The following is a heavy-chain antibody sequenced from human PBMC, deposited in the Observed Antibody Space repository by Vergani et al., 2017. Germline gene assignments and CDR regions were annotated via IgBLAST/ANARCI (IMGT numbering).Heavy chain of an antibody. Sequence: QVQLVQSGAEVKKPGSSVKVSCKASGGTFSSYTISWVRQAPGQGLEWMGRIIPILGIANYAQKFQGRVTITAAKSTSTAYMELSSRSSEDTAVYYCARDVRDGYNYRSDYWGQGALVTVSS. CDR2: IIPILGIA. V-gene: IGHV1-69*08. J-gene: IGHJ4*02. CDR1: GGTFSSYT. CDR3: ARDVRDGYNYRSDY. D-gene: IGHD5-24*01.